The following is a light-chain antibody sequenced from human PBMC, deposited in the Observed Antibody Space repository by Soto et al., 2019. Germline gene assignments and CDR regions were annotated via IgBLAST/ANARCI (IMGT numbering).Light chain of an antibody. CDR2: AAS. J-gene: IGKJ1*01. CDR1: QSVRNNY. Sequence: IVLPRSPCPRSLSPGKRRNLSLRASQSVRNNYLAWYQQRPGQAPRLLIYAASSRATGIPDRFSGSGSGTDFTLTISRLEPEDFAVYYCQQYGTSPRTFGQRTKVDIK. CDR3: QQYGTSPRT. V-gene: IGKV3-20*01.